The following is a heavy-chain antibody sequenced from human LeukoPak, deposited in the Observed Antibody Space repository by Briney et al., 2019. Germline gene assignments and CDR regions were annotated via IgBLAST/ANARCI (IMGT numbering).Heavy chain of an antibody. CDR1: GYTFTSYD. V-gene: IGHV1-8*01. D-gene: IGHD3-22*01. CDR3: AGYYDSSGPQCPSY. Sequence: ASVKVSCKASGYTFTSYDINWVRQATGQGLEWMGWMNPNSGNTGYAQKFQGRVTMTRNTSISTAYMELSSLRSEDTAVYYCAGYYDSSGPQCPSYWGQGTLVTVSS. CDR2: MNPNSGNT. J-gene: IGHJ4*02.